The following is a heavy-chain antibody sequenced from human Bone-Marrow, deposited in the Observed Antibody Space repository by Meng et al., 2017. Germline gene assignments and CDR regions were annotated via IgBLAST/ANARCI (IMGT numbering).Heavy chain of an antibody. V-gene: IGHV1-69*01. D-gene: IGHD4-23*01. CDR1: GGTFSSYA. Sequence: QVELFASGAGVKKPGSSVKVSCKASGGTFSSYAISWVRQAPGQGLEWMGGIIPIFGTANYAQKFQGRVTITADESTSTAYMELSSLRSEDTAVYYCARVEYGGKNPNWFDPWGQGTLVTVSS. J-gene: IGHJ5*02. CDR3: ARVEYGGKNPNWFDP. CDR2: IIPIFGTA.